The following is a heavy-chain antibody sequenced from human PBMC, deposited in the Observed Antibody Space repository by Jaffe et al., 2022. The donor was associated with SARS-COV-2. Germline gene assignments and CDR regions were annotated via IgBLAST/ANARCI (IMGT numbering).Heavy chain of an antibody. V-gene: IGHV3-7*01. CDR3: ARGEPPSNWFDP. CDR2: IKQDGSGK. CDR1: GFSFSRYW. D-gene: IGHD1-26*01. J-gene: IGHJ5*02. Sequence: EVQLVESGGGLVQPGGSLRLSCVGSGFSFSRYWMSWVRQAPGKGLEWVANIKQDGSGKNYVDSVKGRFTISRDNVKNSLYLQMNSLRAADTAVYYCARGEPPSNWFDPWGQGTLVAVSS.